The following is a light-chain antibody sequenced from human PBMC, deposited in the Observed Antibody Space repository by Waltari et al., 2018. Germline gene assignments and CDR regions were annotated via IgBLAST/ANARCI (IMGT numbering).Light chain of an antibody. J-gene: IGKJ1*01. CDR3: QQYNNWPPGT. Sequence: EIVMTQSPATLSVSPGDRATLSCRASQSVSSHVAWYQQKPCQAPRLLIYGASTRATGIPARFSGSGSGTEFTLTISSLQSEDFAVYYCQQYNNWPPGTFGQGTKVEIK. CDR2: GAS. V-gene: IGKV3-15*01. CDR1: QSVSSH.